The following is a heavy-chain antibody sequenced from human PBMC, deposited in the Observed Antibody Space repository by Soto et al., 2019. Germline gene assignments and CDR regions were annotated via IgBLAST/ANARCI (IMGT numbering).Heavy chain of an antibody. V-gene: IGHV4-39*01. CDR1: GGSISSSSYY. CDR2: IYYSGST. J-gene: IGHJ6*03. D-gene: IGHD2-2*01. Sequence: SETLSLTCTVSGGSISSSSYYWGWIRQPPGKGLEWIGSIYYSGSTYYNPSLKSRVTISVDTSKNQFSLKLSSVTAADTAVYYCARQGWYCSSTSCYRAPNYYYYYMDVWGKGTTVTVSS. CDR3: ARQGWYCSSTSCYRAPNYYYYYMDV.